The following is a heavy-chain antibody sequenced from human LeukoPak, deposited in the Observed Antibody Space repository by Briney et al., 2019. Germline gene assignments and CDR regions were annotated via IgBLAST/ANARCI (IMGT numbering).Heavy chain of an antibody. CDR1: GYSFTSYW. CDR2: IYPGDSDT. Sequence: HGESLKISRKGSGYSFTSYWIGWVRQMPGKGLEWMGIIYPGDSDTRYSPSFQGQVTISADNSISTAYLQWSSLKASDTAMYYCARQSSYCSSTSCYATNPWGQGTLVTVSS. J-gene: IGHJ5*02. V-gene: IGHV5-51*01. CDR3: ARQSSYCSSTSCYATNP. D-gene: IGHD2-2*01.